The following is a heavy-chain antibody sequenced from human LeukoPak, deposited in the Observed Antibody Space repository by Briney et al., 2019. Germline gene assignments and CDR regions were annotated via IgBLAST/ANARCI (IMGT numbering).Heavy chain of an antibody. Sequence: SETLSLTCTVSGGSISSYYWSWIRQPPGKGLEWIGYIYSSGNTNYNPSLKSRVTISVDTPKNQFSLKLSSVTAADTAVYYCAKALIAVAGIGWFDPWGQGTLVTVSS. V-gene: IGHV4-59*08. D-gene: IGHD6-19*01. CDR3: AKALIAVAGIGWFDP. CDR2: IYSSGNT. CDR1: GGSISSYY. J-gene: IGHJ5*02.